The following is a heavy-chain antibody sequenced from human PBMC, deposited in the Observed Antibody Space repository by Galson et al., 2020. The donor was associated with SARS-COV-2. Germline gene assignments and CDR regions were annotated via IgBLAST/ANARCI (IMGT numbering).Heavy chain of an antibody. Sequence: GGSLRLSCAASGFTFSSYTMNWVRQAPVKGLELVASTRSSSGTIYYADSVTGRFTISRDNAKNSLYLQLNSLRVEDTAVNYCARERLEYWGQGTLVTVSS. V-gene: IGHV3-48*04. CDR1: GFTFSSYT. CDR2: TRSSSGTI. D-gene: IGHD1-1*01. CDR3: ARERLEY. J-gene: IGHJ4*02.